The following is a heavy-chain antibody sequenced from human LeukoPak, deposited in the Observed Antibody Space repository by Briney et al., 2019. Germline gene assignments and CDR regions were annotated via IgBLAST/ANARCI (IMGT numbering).Heavy chain of an antibody. D-gene: IGHD3-10*01. Sequence: ASVKVSCKTSGYTFTGYYIHWVRQAPDQGLEWMGWINPNSGDTNFAQKFQGRVTMTRDTSITTAYMELSKLRSDDTAVYYCARADGSGSFYGMDVWGQGTTVTVSS. V-gene: IGHV1-2*02. CDR1: GYTFTGYY. CDR3: ARADGSGSFYGMDV. CDR2: INPNSGDT. J-gene: IGHJ6*02.